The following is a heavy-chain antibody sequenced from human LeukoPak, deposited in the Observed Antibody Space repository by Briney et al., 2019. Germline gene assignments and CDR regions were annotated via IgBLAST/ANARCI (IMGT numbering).Heavy chain of an antibody. J-gene: IGHJ5*02. D-gene: IGHD3-9*01. CDR3: ARGLRQGIYYDILTGYCRLDP. V-gene: IGHV1-18*01. CDR1: GYTFTSYG. CDR2: ISAYNGNT. Sequence: GASVKVSCKASGYTFTSYGISWVRQAPGQGLEWMGWISAYNGNTNYAQRLQGRVTMTRNTSISSAYMELSSLRSEDTAVYYCARGLRQGIYYDILTGYCRLDPWGQGTLVTVSS.